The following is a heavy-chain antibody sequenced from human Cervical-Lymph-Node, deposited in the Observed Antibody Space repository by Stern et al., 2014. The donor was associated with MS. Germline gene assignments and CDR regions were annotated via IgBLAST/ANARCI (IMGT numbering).Heavy chain of an antibody. J-gene: IGHJ4*02. D-gene: IGHD1-1*01. CDR2: ITNVGST. V-gene: IGHV3-53*01. Sequence: EVQLVESGGGVIQPGGSLRLSCTASGFTVSRDYMTWVRQAPGKGLEWVSLITNVGSTFYTDSVKGRFTISRADSKNTVYLHMTSLRAEDTAMYYCARDTSSPERSDWWGQGTLVTVSS. CDR1: GFTVSRDY. CDR3: ARDTSSPERSDW.